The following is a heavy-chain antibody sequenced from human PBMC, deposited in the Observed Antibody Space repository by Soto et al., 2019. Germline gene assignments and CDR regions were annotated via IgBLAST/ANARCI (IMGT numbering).Heavy chain of an antibody. Sequence: ASVKVSCKASGYTFTSYGISWVRQAPGQGLEWMGWISAYNGNTNYAQKLQGRVTITADESTSTAYMELSSLRSEDTAVYYCARGYSYGKHYGMDVWGQGTTVTVSS. V-gene: IGHV1-18*01. D-gene: IGHD5-18*01. CDR3: ARGYSYGKHYGMDV. J-gene: IGHJ6*02. CDR1: GYTFTSYG. CDR2: ISAYNGNT.